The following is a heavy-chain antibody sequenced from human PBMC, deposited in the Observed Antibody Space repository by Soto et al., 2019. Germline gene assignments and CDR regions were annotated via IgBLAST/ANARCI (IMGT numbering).Heavy chain of an antibody. V-gene: IGHV3-23*01. CDR2: ISGSGSST. CDR1: GFSFSSYV. CDR3: AKDLCAYSSGSCYFDY. D-gene: IGHD6-19*01. J-gene: IGHJ4*02. Sequence: LRLSCAASGFSFSSYVMSWVRQAPGKGLEWVSTISGSGSSTYYADSVKGRFTISRDNSKNTLYLQMNSLRAEDTAVYYCAKDLCAYSSGSCYFDYWGQGTLVTVSS.